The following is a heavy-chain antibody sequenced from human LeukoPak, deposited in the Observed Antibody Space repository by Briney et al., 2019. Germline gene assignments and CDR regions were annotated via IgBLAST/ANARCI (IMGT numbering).Heavy chain of an antibody. CDR3: ASHITMVRGASVDY. D-gene: IGHD3-10*01. CDR2: IYYSGST. V-gene: IGHV4-59*01. Sequence: SETLSLTCTVSGGSISSYYWSWIRQPPGKGLEWIGYIYYSGSTNYNPSLKSRVTISVDTSKNQFSLKLSSVTAADTAVYYCASHITMVRGASVDYCGQGTLVTVSS. J-gene: IGHJ4*02. CDR1: GGSISSYY.